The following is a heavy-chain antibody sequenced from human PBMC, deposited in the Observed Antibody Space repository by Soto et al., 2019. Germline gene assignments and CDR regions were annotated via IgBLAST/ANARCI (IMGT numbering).Heavy chain of an antibody. D-gene: IGHD3-16*02. CDR2: IYYSGST. CDR1: GGSISSGDYY. Sequence: QVQLQESGPGLVKPSQTLSLTCTVSGGSISSGDYYWSWIRQPPGKGLEWIGYIYYSGSTYYNPSLKSRVTISVYTSKNQFSLKLSSVTAADTAVYYCAGLQSMRLSGLDPWGQGTLVTVSS. V-gene: IGHV4-30-4*01. J-gene: IGHJ5*02. CDR3: AGLQSMRLSGLDP.